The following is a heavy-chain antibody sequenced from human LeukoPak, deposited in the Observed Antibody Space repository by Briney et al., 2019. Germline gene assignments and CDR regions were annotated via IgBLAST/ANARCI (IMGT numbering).Heavy chain of an antibody. CDR3: YLDYFDY. J-gene: IGHJ4*02. Sequence: SETLSLTCAVYGGSFSGYYWSWIRQPPGKGLEWIGEINHSGSTNYNPSLKSRVTISVDTSKNQFSLKLSSVTAADTAVYYCYLDYFDYWGQGTLVTVSS. V-gene: IGHV4-34*01. CDR2: INHSGST. CDR1: GGSFSGYY.